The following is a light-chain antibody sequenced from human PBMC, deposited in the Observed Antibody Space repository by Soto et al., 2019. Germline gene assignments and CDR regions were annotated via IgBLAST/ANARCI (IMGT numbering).Light chain of an antibody. CDR2: DSS. V-gene: IGKV3-11*01. CDR1: QSVGIS. CDR3: HQRSRSLT. J-gene: IGKJ4*01. Sequence: EMVLTQSPDTLSLSPGGRATLSCRASQSVGISLAWYQQKPGQAPRLIIYDSSNSPTGIPARFSGSGSGTDFTLTISILEPEDLEVYFWHQRSRSLTFGGATRVEIK.